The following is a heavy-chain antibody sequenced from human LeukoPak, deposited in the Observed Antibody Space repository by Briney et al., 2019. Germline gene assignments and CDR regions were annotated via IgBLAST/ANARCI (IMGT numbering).Heavy chain of an antibody. CDR2: IASKVGVE. V-gene: IGHV3-64*02. D-gene: IGHD3-10*01. Sequence: PLGCLRLSCAPPVFSFSASTMRSGCPAPRKGLEYVSGIASKVGVEYYADSVKGRFTISRDNSENTLYLQMDSLRTEDMAVYYCARENCITDGSDTWDFGYWGQGTLVTVSS. J-gene: IGHJ4*02. CDR1: VFSFSAST. CDR3: ARENCITDGSDTWDFGY.